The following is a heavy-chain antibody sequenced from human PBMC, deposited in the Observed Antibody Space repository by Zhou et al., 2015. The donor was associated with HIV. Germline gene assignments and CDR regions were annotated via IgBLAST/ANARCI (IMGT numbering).Heavy chain of an antibody. Sequence: LMQSGTEVTKPGSSVKVSCKASGGTFSGSDISWVRQAPGQGLEWMGGITPMFDIKNYAQKFRARLTITVDQYTNTAYMELSSLTSEDAAIYFCARSSVNHDYAFDLWGQGTKVIVSS. D-gene: IGHD3-22*01. CDR1: GGTFSGSD. CDR2: ITPMFDIK. J-gene: IGHJ3*01. V-gene: IGHV1-69*17. CDR3: ARSSVNHDYAFDL.